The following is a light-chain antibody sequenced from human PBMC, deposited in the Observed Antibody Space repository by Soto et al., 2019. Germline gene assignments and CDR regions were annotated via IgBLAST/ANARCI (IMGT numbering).Light chain of an antibody. Sequence: DIHVTESPSTVSGSVGDRVTITCRASQTISSWLAWYQQKPGKAPKLLIHKASTLKSGVPSRFSGSGSGTEFTLTISSLQPDDFATYYCQHYNSYSEAFGQGTKVDIK. CDR1: QTISSW. CDR3: QHYNSYSEA. J-gene: IGKJ1*01. CDR2: KAS. V-gene: IGKV1-5*03.